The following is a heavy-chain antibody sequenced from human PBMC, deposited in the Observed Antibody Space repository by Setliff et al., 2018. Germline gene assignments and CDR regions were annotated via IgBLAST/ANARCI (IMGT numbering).Heavy chain of an antibody. CDR3: ASSRGQLRYSYGPNWFDP. V-gene: IGHV4-38-2*01. J-gene: IGHJ5*02. Sequence: SETLSLICAVSGYSISSGYYWGWIRQPPGKGLEWIGSIYHSGSTYYNPSLKSRVTISVDTSKNQFSLKLSSVTAADTAVYYCASSRGQLRYSYGPNWFDPWGQGTLVTVSS. CDR1: GYSISSGYY. CDR2: IYHSGST. D-gene: IGHD5-18*01.